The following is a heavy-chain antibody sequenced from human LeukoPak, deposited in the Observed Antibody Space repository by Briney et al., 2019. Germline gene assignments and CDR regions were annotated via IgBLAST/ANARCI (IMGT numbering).Heavy chain of an antibody. V-gene: IGHV1-18*01. J-gene: IGHJ6*03. CDR1: GYTFTSYG. CDR2: ISAYNGNT. Sequence: ASVKVSCKASGYTFTSYGINWVRQAPGQGLEWMGWISAYNGNTNYAQKLQGRVTMTTDTSTSTAYMELRSLRSDDTAVYYCARDPGLYCSGGSCYSRNYYMDVWGKGTTVTVSS. CDR3: ARDPGLYCSGGSCYSRNYYMDV. D-gene: IGHD2-15*01.